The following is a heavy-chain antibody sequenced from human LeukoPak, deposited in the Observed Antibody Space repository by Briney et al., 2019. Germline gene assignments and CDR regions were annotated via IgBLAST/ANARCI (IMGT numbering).Heavy chain of an antibody. CDR3: GRHFPETGRDEQPLEY. Sequence: SETLSLTCTVSGGSISSGGYYWSWIRQPPGKGLEWIGSICFSRTTYYNPSLKSRVTMSIDTSKNHFSLKVASVTAADTAVYYCGRHFPETGRDEQPLEYWGQGSLFTVSS. J-gene: IGHJ4*02. V-gene: IGHV4-39*01. CDR1: GGSISSGGYY. D-gene: IGHD3-10*01. CDR2: ICFSRTT.